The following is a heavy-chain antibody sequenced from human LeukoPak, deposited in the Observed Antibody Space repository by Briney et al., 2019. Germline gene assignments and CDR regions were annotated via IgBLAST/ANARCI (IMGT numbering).Heavy chain of an antibody. Sequence: GGSLRLSCAASGFTFSSYAMSWVRQAPGKGLEWVSAISGSGGSTYYADSVKGRFTISRDNSKNTLYLQMNSLRAEDTAVYYCAKDRRSIAAAGTFDWFDPWGQGTLVTVSS. CDR1: GFTFSSYA. V-gene: IGHV3-23*01. D-gene: IGHD6-13*01. CDR2: ISGSGGST. CDR3: AKDRRSIAAAGTFDWFDP. J-gene: IGHJ5*02.